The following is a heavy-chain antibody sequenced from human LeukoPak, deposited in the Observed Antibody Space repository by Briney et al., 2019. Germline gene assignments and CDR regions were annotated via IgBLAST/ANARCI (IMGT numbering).Heavy chain of an antibody. J-gene: IGHJ3*02. CDR1: GFTFSGSA. CDR2: IRSKANSYAT. V-gene: IGHV3-73*01. D-gene: IGHD4-17*01. CDR3: TRAVDDYGDYYGDDAFDI. Sequence: GGSLRLSCAASGFTFSGSAMHWVRQASGKGLEWVGRIRSKANSYATAYAASVKGRFTISRDDSKNTAYLQMNSLKTEDTAVYYCTRAVDDYGDYYGDDAFDIWGQGTMVTVSS.